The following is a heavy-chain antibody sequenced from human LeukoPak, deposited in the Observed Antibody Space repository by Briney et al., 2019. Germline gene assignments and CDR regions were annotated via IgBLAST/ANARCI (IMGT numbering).Heavy chain of an antibody. CDR1: GYTFTSYD. Sequence: GASVKVSCKASGYTFTSYDINWVRQATGQGLEWMGWMNPNSGNTGYAQKFQGRVTMTRNTSISTAYMELSSLRSEDTAVYFCERKGPANYFYYYMDVWGKGTTVTVSS. CDR2: MNPNSGNT. J-gene: IGHJ6*03. CDR3: ERKGPANYFYYYMDV. V-gene: IGHV1-8*01. D-gene: IGHD2-2*01.